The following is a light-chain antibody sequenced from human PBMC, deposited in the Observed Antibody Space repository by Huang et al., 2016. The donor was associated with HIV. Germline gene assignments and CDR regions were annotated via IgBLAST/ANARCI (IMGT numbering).Light chain of an antibody. CDR2: CGS. V-gene: IGKV3-15*01. J-gene: IGKJ1*01. Sequence: EIVVKQAPATLSVSPGERATLSCRASQYVGTSLAWYHQKPGKSPRLVIHCGSKRATGFPARFSGSGSRTEFTLTITSLQSEDCAVYYCQQYYNWPWTFGLGTKVEI. CDR3: QQYYNWPWT. CDR1: QYVGTS.